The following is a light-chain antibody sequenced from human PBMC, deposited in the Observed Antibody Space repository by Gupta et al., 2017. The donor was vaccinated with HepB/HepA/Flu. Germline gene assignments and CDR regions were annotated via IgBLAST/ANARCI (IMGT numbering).Light chain of an antibody. V-gene: IGLV1-47*02. CDR2: NTN. J-gene: IGLJ1*01. CDR1: SSNVGRDN. Sequence: SVLTQPPSASASPGQRVTISCSGSSSNVGRDNVYWYQQHPGAAPKLLIYNTNQRPSGVPDRFSGSKSGPSAALAISGLRAEDEADYYCAAWDNSLIGSVFGTGTRVTVL. CDR3: AAWDNSLIGSV.